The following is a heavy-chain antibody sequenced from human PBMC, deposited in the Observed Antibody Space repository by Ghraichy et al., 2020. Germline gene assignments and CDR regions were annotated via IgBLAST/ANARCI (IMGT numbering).Heavy chain of an antibody. J-gene: IGHJ2*01. CDR2: INHSGST. Sequence: SETLSLTCAVYGGSFSGYYWTWIRQPPGKGLEWIGEINHSGSTNYNPSLKSRLTISVDTSKNQFSLKLSSVTAADTAVYYCARGSGSYSGGGWYFDLWGRGTLVTVSS. V-gene: IGHV4-34*01. CDR1: GGSFSGYY. D-gene: IGHD1-26*01. CDR3: ARGSGSYSGGGWYFDL.